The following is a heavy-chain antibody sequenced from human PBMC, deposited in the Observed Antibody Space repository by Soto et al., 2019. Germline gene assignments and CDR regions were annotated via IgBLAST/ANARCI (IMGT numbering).Heavy chain of an antibody. V-gene: IGHV4-39*01. J-gene: IGHJ6*02. CDR1: GGSISSSSYY. CDR3: AKSDSKWLLPQRYYYYYGMDV. CDR2: IYYSGST. D-gene: IGHD3-22*01. Sequence: SETLSLTCTVSGGSISSSSYYWGWIRQPPGKGLEWIGSIYYSGSTYYNPSLKSRVTISVDTSKNQFSLKLSSVTAADTAVYYCAKSDSKWLLPQRYYYYYGMDVWGQGTTVT.